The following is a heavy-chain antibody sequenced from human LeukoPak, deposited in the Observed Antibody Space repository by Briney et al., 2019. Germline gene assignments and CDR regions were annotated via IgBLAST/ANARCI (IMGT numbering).Heavy chain of an antibody. CDR3: AGSRIAARPAY. Sequence: PGGSLRLSCAASGFTVSSNYMSWVRQAPGKGLEWVSVIYSGGSTYYAACVQGRFTISRDNTKNTLYLQMNSLRAGDTAVYYYAGSRIAARPAYWGQGTLVTVSS. D-gene: IGHD6-6*01. CDR2: IYSGGST. V-gene: IGHV3-53*01. J-gene: IGHJ4*02. CDR1: GFTVSSNY.